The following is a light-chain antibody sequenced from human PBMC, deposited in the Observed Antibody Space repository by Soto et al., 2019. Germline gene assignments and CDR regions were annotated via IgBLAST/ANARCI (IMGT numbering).Light chain of an antibody. Sequence: DIQRTQYPSTLSASVGGRVTITCRASESMSNCLAWYQQKPGKAPKLLISGASSLQSGVPSRFSGSASGTEFTLTISSLQPDDIATYYCQQCHRYLTFGQGTKVDI. CDR3: QQCHRYLT. CDR1: ESMSNC. V-gene: IGKV1-5*01. J-gene: IGKJ1*01. CDR2: GAS.